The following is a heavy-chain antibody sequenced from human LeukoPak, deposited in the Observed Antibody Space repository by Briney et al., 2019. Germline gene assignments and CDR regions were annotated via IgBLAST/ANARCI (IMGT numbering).Heavy chain of an antibody. Sequence: GGSLRLSCAASGFTVSSNYMSWVRQAPGKGLEWVSVIYSGGSTYYADSVKGRFTISRDNSKNTLYLQMNSLRAEDTAVYHCARERKDYGSGSYYTDYWGQGTLVTVSS. CDR1: GFTVSSNY. CDR2: IYSGGST. CDR3: ARERKDYGSGSYYTDY. J-gene: IGHJ4*02. V-gene: IGHV3-53*01. D-gene: IGHD3-10*01.